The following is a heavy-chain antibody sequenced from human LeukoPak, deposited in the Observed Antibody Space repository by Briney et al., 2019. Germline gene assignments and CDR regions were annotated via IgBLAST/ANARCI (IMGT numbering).Heavy chain of an antibody. J-gene: IGHJ5*02. CDR3: ARDHPFDPQGVRMTTNWFDP. V-gene: IGHV4-39*07. Sequence: SETLSLTCTVSGGSISSSSYYWGWIRQPPGKGLEWIGSIYYSGSTNYNPSLKSRVTMSVDTSKNQFSLKLSSVTAADTAVYYCARDHPFDPQGVRMTTNWFDPWGQGTLVTVSS. CDR1: GGSISSSSYY. CDR2: IYYSGST. D-gene: IGHD3-10*02.